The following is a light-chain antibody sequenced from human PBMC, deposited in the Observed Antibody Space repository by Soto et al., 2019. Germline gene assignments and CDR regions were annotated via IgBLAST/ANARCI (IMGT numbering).Light chain of an antibody. CDR2: DVS. V-gene: IGLV2-11*01. Sequence: QSVLTQPRSVSGSPGQSVTTSCTGTSGDVGRYDSVSWYQQHPGKAPKLMILDVSERPSGVPDRFSGSKSGNTASLTISGLQAEDEADYYCCSYAGSYTYVFGSGTKLTVL. CDR1: SGDVGRYDS. J-gene: IGLJ1*01. CDR3: CSYAGSYTYV.